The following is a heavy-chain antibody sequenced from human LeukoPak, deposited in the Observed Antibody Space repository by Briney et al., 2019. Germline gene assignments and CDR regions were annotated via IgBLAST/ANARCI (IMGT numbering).Heavy chain of an antibody. J-gene: IGHJ6*03. CDR2: INPNSGGT. Sequence: ASVKVSCKASGYTFTGYYMHWVRQAPGQGLEWMGWINPNSGGTNYAQKFQGRVTMTRDTSISTAYMELSRLRSDDTAVYYCARGPRAYGEDIVVVPAAISAYYYYYMGVWGKGTTVTVSS. CDR1: GYTFTGYY. CDR3: ARGPRAYGEDIVVVPAAISAYYYYYMGV. D-gene: IGHD2-2*01. V-gene: IGHV1-2*02.